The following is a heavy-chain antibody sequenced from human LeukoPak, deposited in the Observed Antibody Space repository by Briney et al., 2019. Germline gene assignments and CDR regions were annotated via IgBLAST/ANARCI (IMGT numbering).Heavy chain of an antibody. V-gene: IGHV1-18*01. D-gene: IGHD3-22*01. CDR2: VSAHNANT. CDR3: ARDYYDSSGRLDY. J-gene: IGHJ4*02. CDR1: GYTSTNYG. Sequence: ASVKVSCKASGYTSTNYGITWVRQAPGQGLEWMGWVSAHNANTTYALKFQGRVTMTTDASTSTAYMELRSLRSDDTAVYFCARDYYDSSGRLDYWGQGTLVIVSS.